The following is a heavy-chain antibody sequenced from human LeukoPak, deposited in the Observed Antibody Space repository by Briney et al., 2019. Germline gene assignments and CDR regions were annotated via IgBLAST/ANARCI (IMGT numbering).Heavy chain of an antibody. J-gene: IGHJ3*02. CDR1: GFTFSSYW. CDR3: VEDPGGIGPAFAI. D-gene: IGHD3-16*01. Sequence: GGSLRLSCAASGFTFSSYWMHWVRQAPGKGLGWVSDINTDGSGTSYADSVKDRFTISRDNAKNTLYLQMNSLRAEDTATYYCVEDPGGIGPAFAIWGQGTMVTVSS. CDR2: INTDGSGT. V-gene: IGHV3-74*01.